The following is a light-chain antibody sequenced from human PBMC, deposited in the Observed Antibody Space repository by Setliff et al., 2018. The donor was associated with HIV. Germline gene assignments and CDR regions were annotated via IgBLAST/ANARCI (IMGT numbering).Light chain of an antibody. CDR3: SSFAGGNNFNV. V-gene: IGLV2-8*01. J-gene: IGLJ1*01. Sequence: QSALAQPPSASGSPGQSVTISCTGTSSDVGVYNYVSWYQQHAGKAPKLMIYEVSKRPSGVPDRFSGSKSGNTASLTVSGLQAEDEADYYCSSFAGGNNFNVFGTGTKVTVL. CDR2: EVS. CDR1: SSDVGVYNY.